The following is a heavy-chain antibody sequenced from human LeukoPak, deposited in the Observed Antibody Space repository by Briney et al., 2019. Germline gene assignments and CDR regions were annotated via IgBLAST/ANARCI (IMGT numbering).Heavy chain of an antibody. CDR2: MNPNSGNT. CDR1: GYTFTGYY. J-gene: IGHJ4*02. Sequence: ASVKVSCKASGYTFTGYYMHWVRQAPGQGLEWMGWMNPNSGNTGYAQKFQGRVTITRNTSISTAYMELSSLRSEDTAVYYCARGETTVTTLDYWGQGTLVTVSS. D-gene: IGHD4-17*01. CDR3: ARGETTVTTLDY. V-gene: IGHV1-8*03.